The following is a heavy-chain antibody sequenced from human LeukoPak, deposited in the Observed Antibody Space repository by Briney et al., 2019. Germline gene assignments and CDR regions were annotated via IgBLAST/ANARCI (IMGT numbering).Heavy chain of an antibody. Sequence: PGGSLRLSCAASGFTFSSYSMNWVRQAPGKGLEWVSSISSSSSYIYYADSVKSRFTISRDNAKNSLYLQMNSLRAEDTAVYYCARVVPAAPEAFDIWGQGTMVTVSS. CDR1: GFTFSSYS. D-gene: IGHD2-2*01. J-gene: IGHJ3*02. CDR2: ISSSSSYI. V-gene: IGHV3-21*01. CDR3: ARVVPAAPEAFDI.